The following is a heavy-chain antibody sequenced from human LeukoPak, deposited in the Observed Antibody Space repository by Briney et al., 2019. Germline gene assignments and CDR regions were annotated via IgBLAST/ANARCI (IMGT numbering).Heavy chain of an antibody. CDR2: ISYDGSNK. D-gene: IGHD3-10*01. V-gene: IGHV3-30-3*01. Sequence: GGSLRLSCAASGFTFSSYAMHWVRQAPGKGLEWVAVISYDGSNKYYADSVKGRFTISRDNSKNTLYLQMNSLRAEDTAVYYCARGYGSGSSPYYFDYWGQGTLVTVSS. CDR1: GFTFSSYA. CDR3: ARGYGSGSSPYYFDY. J-gene: IGHJ4*02.